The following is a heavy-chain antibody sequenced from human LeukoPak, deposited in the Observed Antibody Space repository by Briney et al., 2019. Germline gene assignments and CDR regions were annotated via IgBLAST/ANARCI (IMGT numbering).Heavy chain of an antibody. J-gene: IGHJ4*02. V-gene: IGHV4-34*01. Sequence: SSETLSLTCAVYGGSFSGYYWSWIRQPPGKGLEWIGEINHSGSTNYNPSLKSRVTISVDTSKNQFSLKLSPVTAADTAVYYCARPPARGTYDLDYWGQGTLVTVSS. CDR1: GGSFSGYY. CDR2: INHSGST. D-gene: IGHD3-16*01. CDR3: ARPPARGTYDLDY.